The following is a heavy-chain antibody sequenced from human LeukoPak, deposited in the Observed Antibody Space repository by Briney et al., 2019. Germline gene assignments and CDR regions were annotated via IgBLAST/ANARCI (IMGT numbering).Heavy chain of an antibody. CDR1: GYSISSGYY. Sequence: SETLSLTCTVSGYSISSGYYWGWIRQPPGKGLEWIGSIYHSGSTYYNPSLKSRVTISVDTSKNQISLKLSSVTAADTAVYYCARVTKSSGYYLDVWGKGTTVTISS. V-gene: IGHV4-38-2*02. J-gene: IGHJ6*03. D-gene: IGHD3-22*01. CDR3: ARVTKSSGYYLDV. CDR2: IYHSGST.